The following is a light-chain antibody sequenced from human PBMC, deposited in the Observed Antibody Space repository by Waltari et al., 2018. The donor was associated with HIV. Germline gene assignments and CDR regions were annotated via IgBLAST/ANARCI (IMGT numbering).Light chain of an antibody. CDR3: QQFSSYPWT. V-gene: IGKV1-13*02. CDR1: QGIRSA. J-gene: IGKJ1*01. CDR2: DVS. Sequence: AIQLTQSPSSLSPPIGYTVTLTCRASQGIRSALAWYQQRPGNPPRLLIYDVSRLQNGVPSRFSGTGYGTDFTLTINSVQPEDLATYYCQQFSSYPWTFGQGTKVDLK.